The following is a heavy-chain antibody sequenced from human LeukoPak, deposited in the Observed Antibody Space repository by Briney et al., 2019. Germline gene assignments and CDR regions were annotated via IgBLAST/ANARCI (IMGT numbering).Heavy chain of an antibody. CDR2: IYYSGST. Sequence: SETPSLTCTVSGGSIRSSSYYWGWIRQPPGMGLEWIGSIYYSGSTYYNPSLKSRVTISIDMSKSQFSLKLTSVTAADTAVYYCARPYRIRSAFDIWGQGRMVTVSS. V-gene: IGHV4-39*01. CDR1: GGSIRSSSYY. D-gene: IGHD2-2*02. CDR3: ARPYRIRSAFDI. J-gene: IGHJ3*02.